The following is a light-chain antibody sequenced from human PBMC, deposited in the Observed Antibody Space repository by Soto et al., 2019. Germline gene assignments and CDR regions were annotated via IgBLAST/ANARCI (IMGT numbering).Light chain of an antibody. CDR1: GSDIGAYNF. CDR2: GVT. CDR3: YSDAGRNIRV. V-gene: IGLV2-8*01. J-gene: IGLJ3*02. Sequence: QSALAQPPSASGSPGQSVTISCTGSGSDIGAYNFVSWYQQHPGKAPKLMIFGVTERPSGVPDRFAGSKSGNTASLTVSGLQAEDEAVYYCYSDAGRNIRVFAAGTKLT.